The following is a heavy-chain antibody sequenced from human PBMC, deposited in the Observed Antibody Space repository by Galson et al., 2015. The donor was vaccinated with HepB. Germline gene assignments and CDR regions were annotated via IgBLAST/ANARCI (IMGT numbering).Heavy chain of an antibody. CDR3: AKDRQYYYDRSGYYGLDC. V-gene: IGHV3-23*01. D-gene: IGHD3-22*01. CDR1: GFTFSSYA. CDR2: ISGSGGTT. J-gene: IGHJ4*02. Sequence: SLRLSCAASGFTFSSYAMSWVRQAPGKGLEWVSAISGSGGTTYYADSVKGRFSISRNNSENTLFLQMNTLRAEDTAVYYCAKDRQYYYDRSGYYGLDCWGQGTLVTVSS.